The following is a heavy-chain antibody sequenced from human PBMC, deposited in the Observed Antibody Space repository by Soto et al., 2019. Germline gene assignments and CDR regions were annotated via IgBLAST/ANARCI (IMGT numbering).Heavy chain of an antibody. Sequence: RGESLKISCKGSGYSFTSYWISWVRQMPGKGLEWMGRIDPSDSYTNYSPSFQGHVTISADKSISTAYLQWSSLKASDTAMYYCARRKYSSSSGHYYYGMDVWGQGTTVTVSS. J-gene: IGHJ6*02. CDR1: GYSFTSYW. CDR3: ARRKYSSSSGHYYYGMDV. D-gene: IGHD6-6*01. CDR2: IDPSDSYT. V-gene: IGHV5-10-1*01.